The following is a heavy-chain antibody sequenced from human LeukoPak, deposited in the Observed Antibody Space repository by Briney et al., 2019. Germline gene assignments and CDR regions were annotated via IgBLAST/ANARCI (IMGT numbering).Heavy chain of an antibody. J-gene: IGHJ4*02. Sequence: GESLKISCEVPGHSFTSYWIAWVRQLPGKGLEWMGIIYPGDSDTTYSPSFQGQVTISADKFIGTAFLQWSSLKASDTAMYYCARLGYCSSISCYEDYWGQGTLVTVSS. D-gene: IGHD2-2*01. V-gene: IGHV5-51*01. CDR2: IYPGDSDT. CDR3: ARLGYCSSISCYEDY. CDR1: GHSFTSYW.